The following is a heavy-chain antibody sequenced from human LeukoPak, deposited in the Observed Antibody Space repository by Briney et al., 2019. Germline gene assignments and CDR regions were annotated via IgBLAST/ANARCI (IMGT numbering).Heavy chain of an antibody. CDR3: ARAKYDYGDPVGWFDP. D-gene: IGHD4-17*01. J-gene: IGHJ5*02. Sequence: GGSPRLSCAASGFTFSRYAMSWVRQAPGKGLGWVSAISGSGGNTYYADSVRGRFTVSRDNSKNTLWLQMTSLRAEDTAVYYCARAKYDYGDPVGWFDPWGQGTLVTVSS. V-gene: IGHV3-23*01. CDR1: GFTFSRYA. CDR2: ISGSGGNT.